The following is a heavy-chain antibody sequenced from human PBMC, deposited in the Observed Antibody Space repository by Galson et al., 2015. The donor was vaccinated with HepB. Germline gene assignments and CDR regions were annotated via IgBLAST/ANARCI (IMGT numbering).Heavy chain of an antibody. D-gene: IGHD3-10*01. CDR1: GFTFTAYA. Sequence: SLRLSCAASGFTFTAYAMSWVRQAPGKGLEWVSSLSGSSGNIYYADSVRGRFTISRDTSTNTLFLQMNSLRAEDTALYYCAKAIWFGDPNMDVWGEGTTVTVSS. CDR2: LSGSSGNI. J-gene: IGHJ6*03. V-gene: IGHV3-23*01. CDR3: AKAIWFGDPNMDV.